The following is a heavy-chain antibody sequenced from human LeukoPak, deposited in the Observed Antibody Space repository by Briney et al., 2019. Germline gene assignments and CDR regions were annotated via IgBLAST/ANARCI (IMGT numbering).Heavy chain of an antibody. D-gene: IGHD3-16*01. CDR1: GGSMSSYY. J-gene: IGHJ4*02. CDR2: IYYSGST. CDR3: ARGRYGWLPFDY. V-gene: IGHV4-59*01. Sequence: PSETLSLTCTGSGGSMSSYYWSWIRQPPGKGLEWIGYIYYSGSTNYNPSLKSRVTISVDTSKNQFTLKLSSVTAADTAVYYCARGRYGWLPFDYWGQGTLVTVSS.